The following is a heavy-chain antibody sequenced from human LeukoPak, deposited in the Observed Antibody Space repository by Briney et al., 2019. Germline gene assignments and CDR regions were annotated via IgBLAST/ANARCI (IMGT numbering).Heavy chain of an antibody. D-gene: IGHD3-10*01. CDR3: ARGMLRGVIITSEMYFDY. Sequence: GASVKVSCKASGGTFSSYAISWVRQPPGQGLEWMGGIIPIFGTTNYAQKFQGRVSITADESTSTAYMELSSLRSEDTAVYYCARGMLRGVIITSEMYFDYWGQGTLVTVSS. CDR1: GGTFSSYA. J-gene: IGHJ4*02. CDR2: IIPIFGTT. V-gene: IGHV1-69*13.